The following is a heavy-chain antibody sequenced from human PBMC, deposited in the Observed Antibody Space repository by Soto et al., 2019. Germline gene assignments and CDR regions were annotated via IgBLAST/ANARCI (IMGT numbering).Heavy chain of an antibody. D-gene: IGHD5-12*01. CDR3: AKWLTSEYYYCDF. CDR1: GFTVSSNH. V-gene: IGHV3-53*01. J-gene: IGHJ4*02. CDR2: VDSSHGA. Sequence: PGWSLRLSCAASGFTVSSNHMSWVRQAPGKGLEWVSLVDSSHGAYYSDSVKGRFTVSRDNSKNTLYLQMNSVRVEDTAIYYCAKWLTSEYYYCDFRGQGTMGTGSS.